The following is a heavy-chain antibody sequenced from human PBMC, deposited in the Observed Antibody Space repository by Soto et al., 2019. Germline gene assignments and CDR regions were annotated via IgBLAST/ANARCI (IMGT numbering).Heavy chain of an antibody. CDR3: ARVVLEWLPTSGFVH. CDR1: GYSFTSYG. CDR2: ITAENGNT. V-gene: IGHV1-18*04. Sequence: ASVKVSCKASGYSFTSYGITWVRQAPGQGPEWLGWITAENGNTNYAQKFQGRSTMTTDTSTNTAFMELRGLRSDDTAVYYCARVVLEWLPTSGFVHWGQGTLVTVPS. J-gene: IGHJ4*02. D-gene: IGHD5-12*01.